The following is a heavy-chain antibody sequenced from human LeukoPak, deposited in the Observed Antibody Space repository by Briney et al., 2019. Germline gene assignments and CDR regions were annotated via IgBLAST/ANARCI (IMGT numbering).Heavy chain of an antibody. J-gene: IGHJ4*02. V-gene: IGHV3-23*01. CDR2: ISGDGGST. Sequence: PGGSLRLSCAASGFTFSSYAMSWVRQAPGKGLEWVSTISGDGGSTYYADSVRGRFTISRDNRKNTMSLQMNSLRVEDTAVYYCARRVTGTDKGFDFWGQGTLVTVSS. CDR3: ARRVTGTDKGFDF. D-gene: IGHD1-1*01. CDR1: GFTFSSYA.